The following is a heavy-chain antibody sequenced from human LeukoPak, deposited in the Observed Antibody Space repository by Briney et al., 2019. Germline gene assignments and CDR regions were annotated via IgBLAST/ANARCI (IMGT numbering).Heavy chain of an antibody. Sequence: GGSLRLSCAASGFTFDDYAMHWVRQAPGKGLEWVSGISWNSGSIGYADSVKGRFTISRDNAKNSLYLQMNSLRAEDTAVYYCAKATVTICLDYWGQGTLVTVSS. CDR1: GFTFDDYA. J-gene: IGHJ4*02. V-gene: IGHV3-9*01. CDR2: ISWNSGSI. D-gene: IGHD4-17*01. CDR3: AKATVTICLDY.